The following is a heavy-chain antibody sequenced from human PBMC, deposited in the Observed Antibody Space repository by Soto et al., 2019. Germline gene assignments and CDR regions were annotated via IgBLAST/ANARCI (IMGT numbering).Heavy chain of an antibody. CDR1: GFSLTTSGVG. V-gene: IGHV2-5*02. CDR2: IYWDDDK. J-gene: IGHJ4*02. D-gene: IGHD3-3*01. CDR3: AHRVLRTDFGWVTTTAIFFDF. Sequence: QITLNEAGPTVVRPTETLTLTCRFSGFSLTTSGVGVGWIRQSPGKAPEWLALIYWDDDKRYSASLKSRLTITKDTPKNQVVLTVSDLDPTDTATYYCAHRVLRTDFGWVTTTAIFFDFWGQGTPVAVSS.